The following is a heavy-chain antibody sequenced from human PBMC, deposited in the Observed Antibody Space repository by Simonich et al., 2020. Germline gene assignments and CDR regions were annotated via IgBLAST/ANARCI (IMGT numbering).Heavy chain of an antibody. CDR3: ARDQGGRAAAATDY. CDR2: ISAYNGNT. Sequence: QVQLVQSGAEVKKPGASVKVSCKASGYTFTSFGISWVRKAPGQGFEWMGRISAYNGNTNYAEKCQGRVTMPTDTSTSTAYMELSSLRSDDTAVDYCARDQGGRAAAATDYWGQGTLVTVSS. D-gene: IGHD6-13*01. CDR1: GYTFTSFG. J-gene: IGHJ4*02. V-gene: IGHV1-18*01.